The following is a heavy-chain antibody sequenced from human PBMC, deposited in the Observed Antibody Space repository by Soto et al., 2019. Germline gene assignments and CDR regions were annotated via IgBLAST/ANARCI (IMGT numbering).Heavy chain of an antibody. V-gene: IGHV1-2*02. CDR2: INPETGGT. CDR3: ARERYQVISDGMDV. CDR1: GYTFTGFY. D-gene: IGHD2-2*01. J-gene: IGHJ6*02. Sequence: ASVKVSCKASGYTFTGFYVHWVREAPGQGLEWMGWINPETGGTSYAQKFQGRVTLSRDTSINTAYLELSRLRFDDAAVYFCARERYQVISDGMDVWGQGTTVTVSS.